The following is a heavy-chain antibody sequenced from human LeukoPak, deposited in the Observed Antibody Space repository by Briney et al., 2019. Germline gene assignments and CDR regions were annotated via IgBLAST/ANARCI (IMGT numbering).Heavy chain of an antibody. J-gene: IGHJ3*02. CDR2: INPSGGIT. V-gene: IGHV1-46*03. Sequence: ASVKVSCKASGYTFTSYYMHWVRQAPGQGLAWMGIINPSGGITSYAQEFQGRVTMTRDMSTSTVYMELSSLRSEDTAVYYCAVKQQLVPDAFDIWGQGTMVTVSS. CDR1: GYTFTSYY. D-gene: IGHD6-13*01. CDR3: AVKQQLVPDAFDI.